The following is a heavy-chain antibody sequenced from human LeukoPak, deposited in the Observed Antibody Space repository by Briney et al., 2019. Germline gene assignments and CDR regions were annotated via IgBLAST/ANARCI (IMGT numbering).Heavy chain of an antibody. J-gene: IGHJ4*02. Sequence: SETLSLTCAVYGGSFSGYYWSWIRQPPGKGLEWIGYIHQSGSTDYNPSLKSRVTISVDTSKNRLSLDLTSATAADTAVYYCAREYSSFDYWGQGILVTVSS. CDR2: IHQSGST. CDR1: GGSFSGYY. D-gene: IGHD6-13*01. CDR3: AREYSSFDY. V-gene: IGHV4-34*11.